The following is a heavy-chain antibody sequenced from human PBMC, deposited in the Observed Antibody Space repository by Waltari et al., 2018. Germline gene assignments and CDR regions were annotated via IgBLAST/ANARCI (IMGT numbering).Heavy chain of an antibody. D-gene: IGHD6-19*01. Sequence: QVQLQESAPGLVQPSETLSLTCTVSGGPLSSYSRSWPRQPPGKGLEWIGYIYYSGSTNYNPSLKSRVTISVDPSKNQFSLKLSSVTAADTAVYYCARGGQYSSGWYGFFDLWGRGTLVTVSS. CDR2: IYYSGST. CDR1: GGPLSSYS. CDR3: ARGGQYSSGWYGFFDL. J-gene: IGHJ2*01. V-gene: IGHV4-59*01.